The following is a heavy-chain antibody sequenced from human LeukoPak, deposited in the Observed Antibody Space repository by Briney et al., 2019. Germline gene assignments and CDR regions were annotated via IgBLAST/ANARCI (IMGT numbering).Heavy chain of an antibody. CDR1: GGSISSGSYY. V-gene: IGHV4-61*02. CDR3: ARERGGGYDY. Sequence: SQTLSLTCTVSGGSISSGSYYWSWIRQSAGKRLEWIGRYYTSGSTNYNPSLKSRVIISVDTSKNQFSLKLSSVTAADTAVYYCARERGGGYDYWGQGTLVTVSS. J-gene: IGHJ4*02. D-gene: IGHD2-15*01. CDR2: YYTSGST.